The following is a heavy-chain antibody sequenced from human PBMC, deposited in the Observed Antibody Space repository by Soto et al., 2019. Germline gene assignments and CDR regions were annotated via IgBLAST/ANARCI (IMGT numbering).Heavy chain of an antibody. CDR3: ARGALWGGAPGSPDMDV. V-gene: IGHV1-18*01. CDR1: GYKFISHS. CDR2: ISAYNGNT. J-gene: IGHJ6*02. D-gene: IGHD2-21*01. Sequence: QIQLVQSGGEVKKPGASVKVSCKSSGYKFISHSITWVRQAPGQGLEWMGRISAYNGNTNYAQKLQGRVTMTTDTSAYSGPRALWSVGSGDTAVYYCARGALWGGAPGSPDMDVWGPGTPVTVPS.